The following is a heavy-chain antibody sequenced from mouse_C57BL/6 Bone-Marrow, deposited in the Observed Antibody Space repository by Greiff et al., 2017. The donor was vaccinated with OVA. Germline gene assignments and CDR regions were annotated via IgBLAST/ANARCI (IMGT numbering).Heavy chain of an antibody. CDR1: GFSITSGYY. CDR3: AVYGNYLYFDV. D-gene: IGHD2-1*01. V-gene: IGHV3-6*01. J-gene: IGHJ1*03. CDR2: ISYDGSN. Sequence: EVKLVESGPGLVKPSPSLSLTCSVTGFSITSGYYWNWIRKFPRNKLERMGYISYDGSNNYNQYLKNRITLTRDTSKNQFFLKLNSMTTEDTATYYCAVYGNYLYFDVWGTGTTVTVSS.